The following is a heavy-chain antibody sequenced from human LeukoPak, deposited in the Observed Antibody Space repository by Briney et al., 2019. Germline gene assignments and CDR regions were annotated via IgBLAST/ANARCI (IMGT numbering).Heavy chain of an antibody. CDR1: GFTFSSYA. D-gene: IGHD3-9*01. J-gene: IGHJ3*02. CDR3: ARDYDILTGYYSDAFDI. Sequence: PGGSLRLSCAASGFTFSSYAMHWVRQAPGKGLEWVAVISYDGSNKYYADSVKGRFTISRDNSKNTLYLQMNSLRAEDTAVYYCARDYDILTGYYSDAFDIWGQGTMVTVSS. V-gene: IGHV3-30-3*01. CDR2: ISYDGSNK.